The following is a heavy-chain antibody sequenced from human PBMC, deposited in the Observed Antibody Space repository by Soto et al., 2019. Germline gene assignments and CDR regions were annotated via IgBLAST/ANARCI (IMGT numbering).Heavy chain of an antibody. CDR2: INTDSGTT. Sequence: QVQVVQSGAEVKKPGASVRLSCKTSGYSFTSCALHWVRQAPGQGFEWMGWINTDSGTTKYSQKFQGRVTITRDASASTAYMELRSLSSEDTTIYHCVRDRAADWYLDLWGRGTLVTVSS. D-gene: IGHD6-25*01. CDR1: GYSFTSCA. J-gene: IGHJ2*01. V-gene: IGHV1-3*04. CDR3: VRDRAADWYLDL.